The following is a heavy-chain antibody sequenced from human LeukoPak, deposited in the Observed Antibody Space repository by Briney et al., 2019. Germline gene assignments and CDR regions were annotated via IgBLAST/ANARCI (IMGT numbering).Heavy chain of an antibody. Sequence: GGSLRLSCTTSGFSFGDYALSWVRQAPGKGLEWVGFIRSKAFGGATQYAASVKDRFTISRDDSKSIAHLQIDSLKTEDTGIYYCTRQYDILTGYVSLYYGMDVWGKGTTVTVSS. CDR2: IRSKAFGGAT. CDR1: GFSFGDYA. D-gene: IGHD3-9*01. CDR3: TRQYDILTGYVSLYYGMDV. J-gene: IGHJ6*04. V-gene: IGHV3-49*04.